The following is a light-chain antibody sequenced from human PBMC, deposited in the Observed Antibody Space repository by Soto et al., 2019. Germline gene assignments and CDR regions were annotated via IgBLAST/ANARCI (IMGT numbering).Light chain of an antibody. J-gene: IGLJ2*01. CDR3: QSYDSSLSGCVV. V-gene: IGLV1-40*01. CDR2: GNS. CDR1: SSNIGAGYD. Sequence: QSVLTQPPSVSGAPGQRVTISCTGSSSNIGAGYDVHWYQQLPGTAPKLLIYGNSNRPSGVPDRFSGSKSGTSTSLAITELQAEDEADYYCQSYDSSLSGCVVFGGGTKVTVL.